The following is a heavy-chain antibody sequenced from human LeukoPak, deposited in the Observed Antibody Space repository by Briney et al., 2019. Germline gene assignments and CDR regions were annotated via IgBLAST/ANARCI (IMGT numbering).Heavy chain of an antibody. CDR1: GYTLTELS. V-gene: IGHV1-24*01. J-gene: IGHJ3*02. Sequence: ASVKVSRKVSGYTLTELSMHWVRQAPGKGLEWMGGFDPEDGETIYAQKFQGRVTMTEDTSTDTAYMELSSLRSEDTAVYYCATEFADKRIAAAGMVAFDIWGQGTMVTVSS. CDR2: FDPEDGET. CDR3: ATEFADKRIAAAGMVAFDI. D-gene: IGHD6-13*01.